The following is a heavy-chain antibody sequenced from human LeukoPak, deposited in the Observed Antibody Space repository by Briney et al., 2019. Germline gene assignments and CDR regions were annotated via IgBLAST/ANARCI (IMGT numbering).Heavy chain of an antibody. Sequence: ASVNVSCKVSGYTLTELSMHWVRQPPGKGLEWMGGFDPEDGETIYAQKFQGRVTMTEDTSTDTAYMELSSLRSEDTAVYYCATDPSKDYDYWGQGTLVTVSS. CDR2: FDPEDGET. J-gene: IGHJ4*02. CDR3: ATDPSKDYDY. CDR1: GYTLTELS. V-gene: IGHV1-24*01. D-gene: IGHD3-16*01.